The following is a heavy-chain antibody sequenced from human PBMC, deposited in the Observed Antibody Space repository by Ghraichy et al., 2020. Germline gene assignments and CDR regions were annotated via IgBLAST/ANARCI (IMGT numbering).Heavy chain of an antibody. CDR3: ARGPPERSAPFDP. V-gene: IGHV4-59*08. D-gene: IGHD3-3*01. CDR1: GGSISSYY. CDR2: IYYSGST. J-gene: IGHJ5*02. Sequence: GSLSLTCTVSGGSISSYYWSWIRQPPGKGLEWIGYIYYSGSTNYNPSLKSRVTISVDTSKNQFSLKLSSVTAADTAVYYCARGPPERSAPFDPWGQGTLVTVSS.